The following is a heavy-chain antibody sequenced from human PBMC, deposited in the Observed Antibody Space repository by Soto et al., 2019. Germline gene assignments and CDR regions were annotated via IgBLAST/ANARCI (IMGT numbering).Heavy chain of an antibody. CDR1: GYSFTSYW. CDR3: SRGGGYTRHWDD. Sequence: ESLTISGKGSGYSFTSYWIGRVRQMPGKGLEWMGIIYPGDSDTRYSPSFQGQVTIPADKSISTAYLQGSSLKASDTAMYDFSRGGGYTRHWDDWAQGSTDTVCS. V-gene: IGHV5-51*01. CDR2: IYPGDSDT. D-gene: IGHD6-13*01. J-gene: IGHJ1*01.